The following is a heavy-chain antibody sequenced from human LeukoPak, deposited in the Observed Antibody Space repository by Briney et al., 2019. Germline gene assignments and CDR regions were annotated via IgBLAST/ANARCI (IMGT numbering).Heavy chain of an antibody. V-gene: IGHV3-23*01. J-gene: IGHJ4*02. CDR1: GFTFSSYA. D-gene: IGHD4-17*01. CDR3: AKDPPPYGDFMYYFDY. CDR2: ISGSGGST. Sequence: GGSLRLSCAASGFTFSSYAMSWVRQAPGKGLEWVSAISGSGGSTYYADSVKGRFTISRDNSKNTLYLQMNSLRAEDTAVYYCAKDPPPYGDFMYYFDYWGQGTLVTVSS.